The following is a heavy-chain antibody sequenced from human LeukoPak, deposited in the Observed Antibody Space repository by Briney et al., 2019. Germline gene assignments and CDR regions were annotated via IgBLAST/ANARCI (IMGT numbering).Heavy chain of an antibody. CDR3: ARGLRVGGYGSGSSHWYFDL. V-gene: IGHV3-13*01. CDR1: GFTFSSYD. J-gene: IGHJ2*01. D-gene: IGHD3-10*01. Sequence: PGGSLRLSCAASGFTFSSYDMHWVRQATGKGLEWVSAIGTAGDTYYPGSVKGRFTISRENAKNSLYLQMNSLRAGDTAVYYCARGLRVGGYGSGSSHWYFDLWGRGTLVTVSS. CDR2: IGTAGDT.